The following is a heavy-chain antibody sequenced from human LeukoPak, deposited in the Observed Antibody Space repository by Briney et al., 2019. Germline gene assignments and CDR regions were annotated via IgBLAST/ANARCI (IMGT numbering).Heavy chain of an antibody. CDR3: ARGERELGYCSSTSCYLLWFDY. D-gene: IGHD2-2*01. CDR1: GGSFSGYY. V-gene: IGHV4-34*01. J-gene: IGHJ4*02. Sequence: SETLPLTCAVYGGSFSGYYWSWIRQPPGKGLEWIGEINHSGSTNYNPSLKSRVTISVDTSKNQFSLKLSSVAAADTAVYYCARGERELGYCSSTSCYLLWFDYWGQGTLVTVSS. CDR2: INHSGST.